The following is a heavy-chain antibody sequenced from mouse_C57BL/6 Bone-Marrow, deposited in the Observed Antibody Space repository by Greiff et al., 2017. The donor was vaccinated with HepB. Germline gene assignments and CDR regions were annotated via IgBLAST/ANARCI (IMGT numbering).Heavy chain of an antibody. CDR1: EYEFPSHD. V-gene: IGHV5-2*01. J-gene: IGHJ4*01. CDR3: ARFDYGYDGGYAMDY. CDR2: INSDGGST. D-gene: IGHD2-2*01. Sequence: DVKLVESGGGLVQPGESLKLSCESNEYEFPSHDMSWVRKTPEKRLELVAAINSDGGSTYYPDTMERRFIISRDNTKKTLYLQMSSLRSEDTALYYCARFDYGYDGGYAMDYWGQGTSVTVSS.